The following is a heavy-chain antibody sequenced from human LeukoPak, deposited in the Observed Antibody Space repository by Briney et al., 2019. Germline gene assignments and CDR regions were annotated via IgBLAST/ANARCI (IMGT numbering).Heavy chain of an antibody. J-gene: IGHJ4*02. V-gene: IGHV3-48*01. CDR2: ISGSSTTK. CDR1: GFIFSNYG. CDR3: ARVRVGYYFDY. Sequence: GGSLRLSCAASGFIFSNYGMSWVRQAPGKGLEWVSFISGSSTTKYYVDSVKGRFTISRDNAKNSLYLQMNSLRAEDTAVYYCARVRVGYYFDYWGQGTLVTASS.